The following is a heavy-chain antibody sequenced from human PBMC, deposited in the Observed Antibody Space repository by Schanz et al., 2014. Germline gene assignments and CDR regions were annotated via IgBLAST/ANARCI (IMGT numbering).Heavy chain of an antibody. J-gene: IGHJ4*02. CDR3: AKDGVDAAAGGNY. V-gene: IGHV1-46*01. CDR1: GYTFTSDS. CDR2: INPSGGST. Sequence: QGQLVQSGAEVKKPGASAKVSCKASGYTFTSDSMHWVRQAPGQGLELMGMINPSGGSTTYAQKFQGRVTMTRDTSTSTVYMELSSLRSEDTALYYCAKDGVDAAAGGNYWGQGTLVTVSS. D-gene: IGHD6-13*01.